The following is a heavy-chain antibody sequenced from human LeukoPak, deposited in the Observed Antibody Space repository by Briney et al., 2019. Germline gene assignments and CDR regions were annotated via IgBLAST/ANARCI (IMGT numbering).Heavy chain of an antibody. V-gene: IGHV1-18*04. D-gene: IGHD3-16*01. J-gene: IGHJ5*02. CDR1: GYTFTSYG. CDR3: ARDRRPGGLKGSNWFDP. CDR2: ISAYNGNT. Sequence: GASVKVSCKASGYTFTSYGISWVRQAPGQGLEWMGWISAYNGNTNYAQKLQGRVTMTTGTSTSTAYMELRSLRSDDTAVYYCARDRRPGGLKGSNWFDPWGQGTLVTVSS.